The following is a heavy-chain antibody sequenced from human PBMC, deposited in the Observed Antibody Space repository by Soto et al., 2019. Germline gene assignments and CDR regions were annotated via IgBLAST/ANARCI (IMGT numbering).Heavy chain of an antibody. J-gene: IGHJ4*02. CDR2: VRNKANSYTT. Sequence: EVQLVESGGGLVQPGGSLRLSCIASGFTFSDHFMDWVRQVPGKGLEWISRVRNKANSYTTKYAASVEGRFTVSRDDSENLVYLQMNSLKTEDTAVYYCARDKLGGGFDYWGQGTLVTVSS. V-gene: IGHV3-72*01. CDR3: ARDKLGGGFDY. CDR1: GFTFSDHF. D-gene: IGHD1-26*01.